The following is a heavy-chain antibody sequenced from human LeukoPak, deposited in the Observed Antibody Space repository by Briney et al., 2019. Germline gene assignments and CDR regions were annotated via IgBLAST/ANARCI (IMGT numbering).Heavy chain of an antibody. CDR1: GFTFSSYD. Sequence: GGSLRLSCGVSGFTFSSYDMTWVRQAPGKGLEWVAVISTDGSKKYYADSVKGRFTISRDNSKYTLDLQMNSLRDEDTAVYYCARSRGATGYYWVDYWGQGSLVTVSS. CDR3: ARSRGATGYYWVDY. V-gene: IGHV3-30-3*01. D-gene: IGHD3-22*01. CDR2: ISTDGSKK. J-gene: IGHJ4*02.